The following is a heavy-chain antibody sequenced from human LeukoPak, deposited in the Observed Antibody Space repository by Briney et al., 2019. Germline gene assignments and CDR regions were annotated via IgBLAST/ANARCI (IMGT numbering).Heavy chain of an antibody. D-gene: IGHD3-3*01. CDR3: ARAPKILAPVSNYYTRDA. CDR1: GYTFTSYY. J-gene: IGHJ6*03. V-gene: IGHV1-46*01. Sequence: ASVKVSCKASGYTFTSYYMHWVRQAPGQGLEWMGIINPSGGSTSYAQKFQGRVTMTRDTSTSTVYMELSSLRSEDTAVYYCARAPKILAPVSNYYTRDAWAKGPRSPSP. CDR2: INPSGGST.